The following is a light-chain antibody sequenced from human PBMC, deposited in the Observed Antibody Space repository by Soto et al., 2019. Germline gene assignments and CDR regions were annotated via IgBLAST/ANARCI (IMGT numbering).Light chain of an antibody. CDR2: KAS. Sequence: DIQMTQSPSTLSASVGDRVTITCRASQSVSVWLAWYQQKPGKAPKLLIYKASSLESGVPSRFSGSGSGTEFTLTISSLQPDDFATYYCQQYNSYSITFGQGTRLENK. CDR3: QQYNSYSIT. V-gene: IGKV1-5*03. J-gene: IGKJ5*01. CDR1: QSVSVW.